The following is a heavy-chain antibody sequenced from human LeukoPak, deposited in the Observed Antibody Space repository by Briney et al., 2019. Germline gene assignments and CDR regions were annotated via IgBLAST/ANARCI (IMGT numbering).Heavy chain of an antibody. Sequence: GGSLRLSCAASGFTVSSNYMSWVRQAPGKGLEWVSAISGSGGSTYYADSVKGRFTISRDNSKNTLYLQMNSLRAEDTAVYYCAKGSSAVDYWGQGTLVTVSS. CDR3: AKGSSAVDY. D-gene: IGHD6-19*01. J-gene: IGHJ4*02. V-gene: IGHV3-23*01. CDR1: GFTVSSNY. CDR2: ISGSGGST.